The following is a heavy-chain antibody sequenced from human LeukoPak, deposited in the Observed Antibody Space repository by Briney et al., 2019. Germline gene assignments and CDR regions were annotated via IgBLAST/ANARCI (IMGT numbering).Heavy chain of an antibody. CDR3: ARVYLERLTAGYFDH. CDR2: IYSGGST. CDR1: GFTVSSNY. J-gene: IGHJ4*02. V-gene: IGHV3-53*05. D-gene: IGHD2-8*01. Sequence: GGSLRLSCAASGFTVSSNYMSWVRQAPGKGLEWVSVIYSGGSTYYADSVKGRFTISRDNSKSTLYLQMNSLRDDDSAAYFCARVYLERLTAGYFDHWGQGTQVTVSP.